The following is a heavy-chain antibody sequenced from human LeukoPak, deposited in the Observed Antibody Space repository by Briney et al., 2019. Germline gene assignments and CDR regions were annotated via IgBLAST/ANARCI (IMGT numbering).Heavy chain of an antibody. V-gene: IGHV3-20*04. J-gene: IGHJ5*02. CDR1: GFTFSSYA. D-gene: IGHD6-13*01. CDR2: INWNGGST. CDR3: ARSPSAAGTGGWFDP. Sequence: GGSLRLSCAASGFTFSSYAMHWVRQAPGKGLEWVSGINWNGGSTGYADSVKGRFTISRDNAKNSLYLQMNSLRAEDTALYYCARSPSAAGTGGWFDPWGQGTLVTVSS.